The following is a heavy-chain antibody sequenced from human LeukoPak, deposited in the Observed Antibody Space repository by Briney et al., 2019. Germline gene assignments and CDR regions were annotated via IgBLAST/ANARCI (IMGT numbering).Heavy chain of an antibody. D-gene: IGHD3-22*01. Sequence: SVKVSCKASGGTFSSYAISWVRQAPGQGLEWMGGIIPIFGTANYAQKFQGRVTITTDESTSTAYMELSSLRSEDTAVYYRARGPGDSSGYYRLFWYYWGQGTLVTVSS. CDR3: ARGPGDSSGYYRLFWYY. CDR2: IIPIFGTA. V-gene: IGHV1-69*05. CDR1: GGTFSSYA. J-gene: IGHJ4*02.